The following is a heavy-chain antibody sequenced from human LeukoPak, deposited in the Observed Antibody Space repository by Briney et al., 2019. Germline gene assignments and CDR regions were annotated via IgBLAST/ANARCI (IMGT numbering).Heavy chain of an antibody. Sequence: SETLSLTCAVYGGSFSGYYWSWIHQPPGKGLEWIGEINHSGSTNYNPSLKSRVTISVDTSKNQFSLKLSSVTAADTAVYYCARGFGMIVVVGHYYFDYWGQGTLVTVSS. J-gene: IGHJ4*02. V-gene: IGHV4-34*01. CDR3: ARGFGMIVVVGHYYFDY. CDR1: GGSFSGYY. CDR2: INHSGST. D-gene: IGHD3-22*01.